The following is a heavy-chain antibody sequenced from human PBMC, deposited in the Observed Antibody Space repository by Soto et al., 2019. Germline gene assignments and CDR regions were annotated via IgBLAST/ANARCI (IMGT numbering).Heavy chain of an antibody. D-gene: IGHD3-9*01. Sequence: ASVKVSCKASGGTFSSYAISWVRQAPGQGLEWMGGIIPIFGTANYAQKFQGRVTITADESTSTAYMELSSLRSEDTAVYYCAREGAYYDILTGYSRNYYYYGMDVWGQGTTVAVSS. CDR2: IIPIFGTA. CDR3: AREGAYYDILTGYSRNYYYYGMDV. J-gene: IGHJ6*02. V-gene: IGHV1-69*13. CDR1: GGTFSSYA.